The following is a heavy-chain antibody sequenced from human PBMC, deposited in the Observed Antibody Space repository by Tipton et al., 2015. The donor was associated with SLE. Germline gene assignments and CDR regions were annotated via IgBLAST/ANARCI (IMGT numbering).Heavy chain of an antibody. V-gene: IGHV4-61*01. Sequence: TLSLTCTVSGYSISSGYYWGWIRQPPGKGLEWIGYIYYSGSTNYNPSLKSRVTISVDTSKNQFSLKLSSVTAADTAVYYCARDIDGYNYYFDLWGRGTLVTVSS. CDR1: GYSISSGYY. J-gene: IGHJ2*01. D-gene: IGHD5-24*01. CDR2: IYYSGST. CDR3: ARDIDGYNYYFDL.